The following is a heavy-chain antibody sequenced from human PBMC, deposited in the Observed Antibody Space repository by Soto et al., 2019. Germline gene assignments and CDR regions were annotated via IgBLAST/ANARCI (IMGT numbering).Heavy chain of an antibody. V-gene: IGHV3-33*01. J-gene: IGHJ3*02. CDR3: ARDKGADAPIDM. CDR2: IWMDGKNK. Sequence: GESLKISCAASGFTFSSYGMHWVRQAPGKGLEWVAVIWMDGKNKYYADSVKGRFTISRDNSKSTLDLQMSSLRVEDTAVYYCARDKGADAPIDMWGQGTMVTVS. CDR1: GFTFSSYG.